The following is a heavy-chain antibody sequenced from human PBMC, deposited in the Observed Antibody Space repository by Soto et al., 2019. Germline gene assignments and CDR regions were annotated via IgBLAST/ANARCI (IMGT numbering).Heavy chain of an antibody. D-gene: IGHD1-26*01. CDR3: ARGLGLYYFDY. CDR1: GYTFTSYA. J-gene: IGHJ4*02. CDR2: INAGNGNT. Sequence: ASVKVSCKASGYTFTSYAMHWVRQAPGQRREWMGWINAGNGNTKYSQKFQGRVTITRDTSASTAYMELSSLRSEDTAVYYCARGLGLYYFDYWGQGTLVTVSS. V-gene: IGHV1-3*01.